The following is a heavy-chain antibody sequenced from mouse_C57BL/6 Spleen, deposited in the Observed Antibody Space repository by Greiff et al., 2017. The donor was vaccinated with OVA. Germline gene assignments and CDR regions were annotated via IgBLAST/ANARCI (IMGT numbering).Heavy chain of an antibody. D-gene: IGHD2-4*01. Sequence: EVKLLESGPELVKPGASVKMSCKASGYTFPAYNMHWVKQSHGKSLEWIGYINPNNGGTSYNQKFKGKATLTVNKSSSTAYMELRSLTSEDSAVYYCARDPYDYDDYWGQGTTLTVSS. CDR1: GYTFPAYN. J-gene: IGHJ2*01. CDR3: ARDPYDYDDY. V-gene: IGHV1-22*01. CDR2: INPNNGGT.